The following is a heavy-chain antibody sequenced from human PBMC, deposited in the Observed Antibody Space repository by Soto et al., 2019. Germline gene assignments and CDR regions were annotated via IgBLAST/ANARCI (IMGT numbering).Heavy chain of an antibody. Sequence: TSETLSLTCTVSGGSISSGGYYWSWIRQHPGKGLEWIGYIYYSGSTYYNPSLKSRVTISVDTSKNQFSLKLSSVTAADTAVYYCARDNSYGMDVWGQGTTVTVSS. CDR1: GGSISSGGYY. CDR3: ARDNSYGMDV. V-gene: IGHV4-31*02. J-gene: IGHJ6*02. CDR2: IYYSGST.